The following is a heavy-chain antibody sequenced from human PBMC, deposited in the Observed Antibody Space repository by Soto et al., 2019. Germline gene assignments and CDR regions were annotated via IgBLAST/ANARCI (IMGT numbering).Heavy chain of an antibody. CDR1: GFTFRTYT. D-gene: IGHD3-10*01. CDR2: IRGFSPYT. J-gene: IGHJ6*02. V-gene: IGHV3-21*04. Sequence: GGSLRLSCISSGFTFRTYTMNWVRQAPGKGLEWVSGIRGFSPYTFYAESVKGRFTISRDNAKNSLYLQMGSLRAEGTAVYYCARDRGYDAHDYYYNAMDVWGQGTTVTVSS. CDR3: ARDRGYDAHDYYYNAMDV.